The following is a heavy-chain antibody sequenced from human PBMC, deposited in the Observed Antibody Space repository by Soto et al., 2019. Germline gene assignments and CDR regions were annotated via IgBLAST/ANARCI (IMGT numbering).Heavy chain of an antibody. CDR1: GGTFTTYT. V-gene: IGHV1-69*01. J-gene: IGHJ4*02. Sequence: QVQLVQSGPEVKKPGSSVKVSCKSSGGTFTTYTFSWVRQAPGQGLEWMAGIIPIFGASKSAQKYQDRVAITTDESTRTNYMELSSLRSDDTAVYYCARDGDGNSLAYWGQGTLVTVSS. CDR2: IIPIFGAS. D-gene: IGHD7-27*01. CDR3: ARDGDGNSLAY.